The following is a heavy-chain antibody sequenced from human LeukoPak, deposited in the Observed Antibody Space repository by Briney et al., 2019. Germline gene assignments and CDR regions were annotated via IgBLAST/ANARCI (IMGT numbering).Heavy chain of an antibody. CDR1: GGSFSGYY. D-gene: IGHD6-13*01. Sequence: SETLSLTCAVYGGSFSGYYWSWIRQPPGKGLEWIGEINHSGSTNYNPSLKSRVTISVDTSKNQFSLKLSSVTAADTAVYYCARGGRSSSWYVYNWFDPWGQGTLVTVSS. V-gene: IGHV4-34*01. J-gene: IGHJ5*02. CDR3: ARGGRSSSWYVYNWFDP. CDR2: INHSGST.